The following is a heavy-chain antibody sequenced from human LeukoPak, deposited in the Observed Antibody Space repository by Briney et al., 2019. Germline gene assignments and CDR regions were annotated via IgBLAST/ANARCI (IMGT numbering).Heavy chain of an antibody. CDR3: AGRVAGYSSGYVY. J-gene: IGHJ4*02. CDR1: GITFSNYA. D-gene: IGHD5-18*01. V-gene: IGHV3-23*01. CDR2: ISGSAHKI. Sequence: GGSLRLSCAASGITFSNYAVSWVRQAPEKGLDWVSVISGSAHKIRYADSVKGRFTISRDNSENIVYLQMNNLRAEDTAVYYCAGRVAGYSSGYVYWGQGTLVTVSS.